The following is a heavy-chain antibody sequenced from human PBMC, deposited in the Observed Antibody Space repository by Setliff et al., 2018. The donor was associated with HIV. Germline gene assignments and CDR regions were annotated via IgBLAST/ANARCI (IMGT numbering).Heavy chain of an antibody. J-gene: IGHJ4*02. D-gene: IGHD3-10*01. Sequence: GASVKVSCKTSRGTFTTYAFSWVRQAPGQGLEWMGGIIPILNVAKYPQKFHGRVTITADKSTSTVYMELSSLKASDIAIYYCARHTAPGSINLNRGVFDFWGQGTLVTVSS. CDR3: ARHTAPGSINLNRGVFDF. CDR1: RGTFTTYA. CDR2: IIPILNVA. V-gene: IGHV1-69*10.